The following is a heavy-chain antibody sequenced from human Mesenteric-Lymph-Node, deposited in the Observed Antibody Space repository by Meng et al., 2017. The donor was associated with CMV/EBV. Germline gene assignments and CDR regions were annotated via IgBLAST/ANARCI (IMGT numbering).Heavy chain of an antibody. CDR3: AKALNLVVPAAAYFHY. D-gene: IGHD2-2*01. CDR2: ITGSGDVT. CDR1: GFIFNKYA. J-gene: IGHJ4*01. Sequence: ETLSLTCAASGFIFNKYAMHWVRRAPGKGLEWVSAITGSGDVTYYADSVKGRFTISRDNSKNTLYLQMNSLRAEDTAVYFCAKALNLVVPAAAYFHYWGNGTLVTVSS. V-gene: IGHV3-23*01.